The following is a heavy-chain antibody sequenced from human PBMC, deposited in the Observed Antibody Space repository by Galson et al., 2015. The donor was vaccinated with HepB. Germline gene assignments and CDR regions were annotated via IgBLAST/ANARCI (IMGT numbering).Heavy chain of an antibody. J-gene: IGHJ3*02. CDR1: GFTLSTYN. CDR2: IATGNTHM. CDR3: ARDLSTSRRAYDI. D-gene: IGHD2-2*01. Sequence: AASGFTLSTYNMNWVRQAPGKGLEWVSFIATGNTHMKYAESVKGRFTISRDDAKNSLYLQMSSLRAEDTAIYYCARDLSTSRRAYDIWGQGTLVTVSS. V-gene: IGHV3-21*01.